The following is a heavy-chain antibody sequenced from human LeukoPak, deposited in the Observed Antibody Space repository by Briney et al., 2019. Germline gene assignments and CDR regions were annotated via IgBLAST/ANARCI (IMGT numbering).Heavy chain of an antibody. D-gene: IGHD3-22*01. J-gene: IGHJ5*02. CDR1: GFAFSSYA. V-gene: IGHV3-23*01. Sequence: PGGSLRLSCAASGFAFSSYAMRWVRQAPGKGLEWVSAISGSGGSTYYADSAKGRFTISRDNSKNTLYLQMNSLRAEDTAVYYCARTYYYDSSGPWGQGTLVTVSS. CDR2: ISGSGGST. CDR3: ARTYYYDSSGP.